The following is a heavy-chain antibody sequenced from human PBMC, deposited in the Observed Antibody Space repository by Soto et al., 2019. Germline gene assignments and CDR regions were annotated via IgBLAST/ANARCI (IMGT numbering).Heavy chain of an antibody. CDR3: ARHLSTYYYYGMDV. CDR1: GYSFTSYW. J-gene: IGHJ6*02. CDR2: IDPSDSYT. V-gene: IGHV5-10-1*01. Sequence: GESLKISCDGSGYSFTSYWISLVLQMPGKGLEWMGRIDPSDSYTNYSPSFQGHVTISADKSISTAYLQWSSLKASDTAMYYCARHLSTYYYYGMDVWGQGTTVTVSS.